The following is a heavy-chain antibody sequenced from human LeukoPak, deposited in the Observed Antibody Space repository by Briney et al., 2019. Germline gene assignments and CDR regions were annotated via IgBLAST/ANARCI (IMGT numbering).Heavy chain of an antibody. J-gene: IGHJ3*02. CDR1: GFTFRGYT. D-gene: IGHD1-26*01. CDR3: ARDGKSGSADGFDI. Sequence: GGSLRLSCAASGFTFRGYTMHWVRQAPRKGLEWVALIFYDGSNQYYADSVKGRFTISRDNSKDTLDLQMNSLRGDDTAVYYCARDGKSGSADGFDIWGQGTMVTVSS. CDR2: IFYDGSNQ. V-gene: IGHV3-30*04.